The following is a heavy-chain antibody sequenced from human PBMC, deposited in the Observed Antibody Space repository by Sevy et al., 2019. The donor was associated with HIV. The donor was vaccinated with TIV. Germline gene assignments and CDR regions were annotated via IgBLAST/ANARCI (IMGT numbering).Heavy chain of an antibody. D-gene: IGHD3-10*01. CDR3: ARDLWGVKYSLNAFDI. J-gene: IGHJ3*02. CDR2: IYQSGST. Sequence: SESLSLTCAVSGYSISSGYYWGWIRQPPGKGLEWIGSIYQSGSTYYNPSLKSRVTISVDTSKNQFSLKLSSVTAADTAVYYCARDLWGVKYSLNAFDIWGQGTMVTVSS. CDR1: GYSISSGYY. V-gene: IGHV4-38-2*02.